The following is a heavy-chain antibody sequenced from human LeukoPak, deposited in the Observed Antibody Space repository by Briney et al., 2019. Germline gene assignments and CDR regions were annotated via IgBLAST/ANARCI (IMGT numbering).Heavy chain of an antibody. Sequence: GGSLRLSCAASGFTVSNSYMSWVRQAPGKGLEWVSVTYSDTNTYYADSVKGRLTISRDNSKNTLYLQMNSLTAEDTAVYYCAREGYCSGGTCDRGLDYWGQGTLVTVSS. CDR3: AREGYCSGGTCDRGLDY. J-gene: IGHJ4*02. CDR2: TYSDTNT. D-gene: IGHD2-15*01. CDR1: GFTVSNSY. V-gene: IGHV3-53*01.